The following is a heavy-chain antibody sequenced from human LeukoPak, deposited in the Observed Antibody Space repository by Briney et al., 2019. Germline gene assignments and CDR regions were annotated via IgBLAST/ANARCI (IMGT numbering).Heavy chain of an antibody. CDR1: GFTFSTYA. V-gene: IGHV3-23*01. CDR3: AKAGLCSGDSCYYFDY. Sequence: PGGSLRLSCAASGFTFSTYAMRWVRQAPGKGLEWVSAISGSGGFTGYADSVKGRFTVSRDNSKNTLYLQMNSLRAEDTAIYYCAKAGLCSGDSCYYFDYWGQGTLVTVSS. D-gene: IGHD2-15*01. J-gene: IGHJ4*02. CDR2: ISGSGGFT.